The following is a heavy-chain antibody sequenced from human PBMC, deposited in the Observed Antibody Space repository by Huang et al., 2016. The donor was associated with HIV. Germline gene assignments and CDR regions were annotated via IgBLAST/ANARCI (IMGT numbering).Heavy chain of an antibody. CDR1: GESFNNYY. J-gene: IGHJ6*02. CDR2: INHRGTV. CDR3: ARVPTPSYYDPWNISPAHEDVYYYNMDV. Sequence: QVQLQQWGAGVLKPSETLSLTCAVYGESFNNYYWSWVRQLPGRRLEWIGEINHRGTVKYNPSLKTRVTISVDPSKKPFSLRLASVTAADTAVYYCARVPTPSYYDPWNISPAHEDVYYYNMDVWGQGTTVIVSS. V-gene: IGHV4-34*02. D-gene: IGHD3-10*01.